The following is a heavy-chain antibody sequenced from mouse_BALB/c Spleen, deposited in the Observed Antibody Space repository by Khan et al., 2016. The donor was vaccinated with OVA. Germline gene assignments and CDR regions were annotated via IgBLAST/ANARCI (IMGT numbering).Heavy chain of an antibody. Sequence: EVELVESGGGSVKPGGSLKVSCAASGFTFSNYAMSWVRQTTEKRLEWVASISSGGSTYYPDSVKGRFTISRENARNILYLQMSSLRSEDTAMYYCARDYWFVYWGQGTLVTVS. J-gene: IGHJ3*01. V-gene: IGHV5-6-5*01. CDR1: GFTFSNYA. CDR2: ISSGGST. CDR3: ARDYWFVY.